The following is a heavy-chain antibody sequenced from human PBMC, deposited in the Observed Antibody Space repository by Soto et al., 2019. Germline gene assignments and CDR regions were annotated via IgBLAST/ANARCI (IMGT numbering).Heavy chain of an antibody. CDR1: GGSISSSNW. V-gene: IGHV4-4*02. CDR3: ARVSRHYDSSGSQGDY. J-gene: IGHJ4*02. D-gene: IGHD3-22*01. Sequence: SETLSLTCAVSGGSISSSNWWSWVRQPPGKGLEWIGEIYHSGSTNYNPSLKSRVTISVDKSKNQFSLKLSSVTAADTAVYYCARVSRHYDSSGSQGDYWGQGTLVTVSS. CDR2: IYHSGST.